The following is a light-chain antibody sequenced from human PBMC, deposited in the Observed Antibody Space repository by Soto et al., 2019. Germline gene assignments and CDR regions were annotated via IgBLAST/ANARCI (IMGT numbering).Light chain of an antibody. CDR2: ATS. Sequence: AIQMTQSPSSLSASVGDIVTITCRASQGIRNDLGWYQQRPGKAPKILIYATSNLQVGVTSRFSGSGSGTDFTLTISSLQPDDFSTYYCLQDYSYPRTFGQGTKVEI. V-gene: IGKV1-6*01. CDR1: QGIRND. CDR3: LQDYSYPRT. J-gene: IGKJ1*01.